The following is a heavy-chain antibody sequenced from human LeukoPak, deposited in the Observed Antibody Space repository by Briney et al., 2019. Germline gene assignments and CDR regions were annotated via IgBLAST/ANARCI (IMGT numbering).Heavy chain of an antibody. CDR2: IYTSGST. CDR1: GGSISSYY. V-gene: IGHV4-4*07. D-gene: IGHD3-22*01. Sequence: SETLSLTCTVSGGSISSYYWSWIRQPAGKGLEWIGRIYTSGSTNYNPSLKSRVTMSVDTSKNQFSLKLSSVTAADTAVYYCAREGDQEYYYDSSGYYSDYWGQGTLVTVSS. CDR3: AREGDQEYYYDSSGYYSDY. J-gene: IGHJ4*02.